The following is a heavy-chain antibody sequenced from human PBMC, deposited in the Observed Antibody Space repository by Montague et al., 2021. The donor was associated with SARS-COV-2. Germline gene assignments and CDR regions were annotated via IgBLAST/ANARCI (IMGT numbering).Heavy chain of an antibody. J-gene: IGHJ6*03. CDR3: ARLGDGVVPSPILGVGPYYSYYSMDV. CDR1: GGSFSTYS. D-gene: IGHD3-10*01. CDR2: IHHGGST. Sequence: ETLSLTCAVHGGSFSTYSWNWIRQPPGKGLEWIGEIHHGGSTNYNPSLKSRVTISADTSKNQFSLKLTSVAAADTAVYYCARLGDGVVPSPILGVGPYYSYYSMDVWGKGTTVTVSS. V-gene: IGHV4-34*01.